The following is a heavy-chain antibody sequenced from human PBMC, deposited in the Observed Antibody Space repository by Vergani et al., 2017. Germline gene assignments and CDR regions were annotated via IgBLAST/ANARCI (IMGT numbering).Heavy chain of an antibody. J-gene: IGHJ5*02. CDR1: DGSIRNYY. D-gene: IGHD5-12*01. CDR3: AGAADYNWFDP. V-gene: IGHV4-59*01. Sequence: QVQLQESGPRLVKPSETLSLTCTVSDGSIRNYYWSWIRQSPGKGLECIGYVYYSGSTNYNPSLRSRVIISVDTSNNQFSLKLTSVTAADTAVYYCAGAADYNWFDPWGQGTLVTVSS. CDR2: VYYSGST.